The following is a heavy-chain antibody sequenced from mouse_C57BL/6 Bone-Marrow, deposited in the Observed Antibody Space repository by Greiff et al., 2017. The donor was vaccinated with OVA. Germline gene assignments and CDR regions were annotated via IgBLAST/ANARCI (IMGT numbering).Heavy chain of an antibody. J-gene: IGHJ3*01. D-gene: IGHD2-5*01. CDR3: ARSNYSNLAWFAY. V-gene: IGHV1-80*01. CDR2: IYPGDGDT. Sequence: VKLQQSGAELVKPGASVKISCKASGYAFSSYWMNWVKQRPGKGLEWIGQIYPGDGDTNYNGKFKGKATLTADKSSSTAYMQLSSLTSEDSAVYFCARSNYSNLAWFAYWGQGTLVTGSA. CDR1: GYAFSSYW.